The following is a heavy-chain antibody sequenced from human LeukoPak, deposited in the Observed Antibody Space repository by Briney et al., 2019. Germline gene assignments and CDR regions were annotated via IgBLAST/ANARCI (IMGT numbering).Heavy chain of an antibody. J-gene: IGHJ4*02. D-gene: IGHD3-10*01. CDR3: ARDFDRYGGSGSYRGFDY. V-gene: IGHV1-18*04. CDR2: ISAYNGNT. CDR1: GYTFTSYG. Sequence: WASVKVSCTASGYTFTSYGISWVRQAPGQGLEWMGWISAYNGNTNYAQKLQGRVTMTTDTSTSTAYMELRSLRSDDNAVYYCARDFDRYGGSGSYRGFDYWGQGTLVTVSS.